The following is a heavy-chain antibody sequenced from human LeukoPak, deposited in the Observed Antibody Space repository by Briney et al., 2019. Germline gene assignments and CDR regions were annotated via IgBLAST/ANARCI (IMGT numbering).Heavy chain of an antibody. CDR3: ARIASSSSSAIDY. D-gene: IGHD6-6*01. V-gene: IGHV4-39*01. Sequence: SETLPLTCTVSGGSISSSSYYWGWIRQPPGKGLEWIGSIYYSGSTYYNPSLKSRVTISVDTSKNQFSLKLSSVTAADTAVYYCARIASSSSSAIDYWGQGTLVTVSS. J-gene: IGHJ4*02. CDR1: GGSISSSSYY. CDR2: IYYSGST.